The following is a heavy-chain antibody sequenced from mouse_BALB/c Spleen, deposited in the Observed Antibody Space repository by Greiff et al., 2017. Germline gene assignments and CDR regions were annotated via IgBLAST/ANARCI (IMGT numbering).Heavy chain of an antibody. V-gene: IGHV3-2*02. CDR1: GYSITSDYA. J-gene: IGHJ2*01. CDR3: ARDDGYCDYFDY. D-gene: IGHD2-3*01. Sequence: EVQGVESGPGLVKPSQSLSLTCTVTGYSITSDYAWNWIRQFPGNKLEWMGYISYSGSTSYNPSLKSRISITRDTSKNQFFLQLNSVTTEDTATYYCARDDGYCDYFDYWGQGTTLTVSS. CDR2: ISYSGST.